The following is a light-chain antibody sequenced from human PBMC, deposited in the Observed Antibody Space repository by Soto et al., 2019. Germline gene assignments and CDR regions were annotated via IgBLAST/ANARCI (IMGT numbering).Light chain of an antibody. CDR3: CSNAVGSTYV. V-gene: IGLV2-23*01. CDR1: ITDVGSHKL. Sequence: QSALTQPASVSGSPGQSSTISCTGTITDVGSHKLVSWYQQYPGNAPKLIIFEAYKRPSGVSNRFSGSKSGSTASLTISGLQAEDEADYYCCSNAVGSTYVFGTGTQVTVL. CDR2: EAY. J-gene: IGLJ1*01.